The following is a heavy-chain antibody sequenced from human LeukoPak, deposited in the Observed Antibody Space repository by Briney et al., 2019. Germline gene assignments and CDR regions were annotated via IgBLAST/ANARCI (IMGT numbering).Heavy chain of an antibody. CDR3: AKRSGSHDY. V-gene: IGHV3-23*01. Sequence: GRSLRLSCAASGFTFNTYAMSWVRQAPGKGLEWVSTITGNGGNTYYADSVKGRFTISRDNSKNTVYLQMNSLRAEDTAVYYCAKRSGSHDYWGQGTLVTVSS. J-gene: IGHJ4*02. CDR2: ITGNGGNT. CDR1: GFTFNTYA. D-gene: IGHD1-26*01.